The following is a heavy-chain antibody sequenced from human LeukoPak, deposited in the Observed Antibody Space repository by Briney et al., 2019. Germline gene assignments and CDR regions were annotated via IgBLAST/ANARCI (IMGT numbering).Heavy chain of an antibody. D-gene: IGHD3-10*01. V-gene: IGHV4-39*01. Sequence: PSETLSLTCSVSGGSISSSSHYWDWIRQPPGKGLDWIGTIYYDGKSDFNPSLRSRVTISVDTSKNQFSLKLSSVTAADTALYYCAWQFGAWPYYLDYWGQGALVTVSS. CDR1: GGSISSSSHY. CDR3: AWQFGAWPYYLDY. CDR2: IYYDGKS. J-gene: IGHJ4*02.